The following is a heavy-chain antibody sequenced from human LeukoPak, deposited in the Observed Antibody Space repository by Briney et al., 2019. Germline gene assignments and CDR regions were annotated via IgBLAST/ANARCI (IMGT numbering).Heavy chain of an antibody. D-gene: IGHD1-14*01. CDR2: IWYDGSNK. V-gene: IGHV3-33*01. CDR1: GFTFSSYG. CDR3: ATGPERHTAIIDY. Sequence: GGSLRLSCAASGFTFSSYGMHWVRQAPGKGLEWVAVIWYDGSNKYYADSVKGRFTISRDNSKNTLYLQMNSLRAEDTAVYYCATGPERHTAIIDYWGQGTLVTVSS. J-gene: IGHJ4*02.